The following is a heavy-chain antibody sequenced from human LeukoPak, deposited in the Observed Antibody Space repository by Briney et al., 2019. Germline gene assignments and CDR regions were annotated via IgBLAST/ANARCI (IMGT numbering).Heavy chain of an antibody. CDR3: ARHIGGTTRDL. J-gene: IGHJ5*02. D-gene: IGHD1-7*01. CDR1: GGSISPYY. Sequence: SETLSLTCTVSGGSISPYYWRWIRQPPGEGLEWIGYISYTGSTIYNPSLKSRVTISIDTSENHFSLELSSVTAADTAVYYCARHIGGTTRDLWGQGTLVIVSS. CDR2: ISYTGST. V-gene: IGHV4-59*08.